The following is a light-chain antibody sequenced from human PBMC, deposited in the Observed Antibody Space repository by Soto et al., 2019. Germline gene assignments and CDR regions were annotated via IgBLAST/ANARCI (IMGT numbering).Light chain of an antibody. CDR3: QQHNSYSIT. CDR2: DAS. CDR1: QTINSW. V-gene: IGKV1-5*01. J-gene: IGKJ5*01. Sequence: DLQINKSPSTLSASVGDRVTITCRASQTINSWLAWYQQKPGKAPKLLIYDASSLESGVPSRFSGSGSGTEFTLTISSLQPDDFATYYCQQHNSYSITFGQGTRLENK.